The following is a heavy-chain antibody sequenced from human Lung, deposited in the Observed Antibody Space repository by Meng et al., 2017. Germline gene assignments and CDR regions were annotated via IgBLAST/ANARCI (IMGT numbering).Heavy chain of an antibody. Sequence: VQLVESGGGLVPPGGSLRLSCAASGFTFTDHWMHWVRQGPGKGLVWASRINRDGTKPTYADSVKGRFTISRDNAKNTLYLQMNNLRAEDTAFYYCTNDRLNHWGQGALVTVSS. CDR1: GFTFTDHW. CDR2: INRDGTKP. V-gene: IGHV3-74*01. D-gene: IGHD1-1*01. J-gene: IGHJ1*01. CDR3: TNDRLNH.